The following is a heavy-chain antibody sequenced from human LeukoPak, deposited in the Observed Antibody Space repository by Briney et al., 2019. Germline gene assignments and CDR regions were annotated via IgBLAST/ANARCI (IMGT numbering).Heavy chain of an antibody. V-gene: IGHV3-74*01. J-gene: IGHJ4*02. CDR1: GFTLSLAW. CDR3: AKVSLNNYYDY. D-gene: IGHD5-24*01. CDR2: IKYDGSYT. Sequence: GGSLRLSCATSGFTLSLAWMHWVRQAPGKGLEWVSRIKYDGSYTNYADSVKGRFTISRDNAKNSLYLQMNSLRAEDTALYYCAKVSLNNYYDYWGQGILVTVSS.